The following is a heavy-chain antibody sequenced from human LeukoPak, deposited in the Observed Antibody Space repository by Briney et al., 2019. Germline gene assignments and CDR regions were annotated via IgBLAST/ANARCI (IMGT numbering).Heavy chain of an antibody. V-gene: IGHV3-74*01. D-gene: IGHD3-10*01. CDR1: GFTFSSSW. CDR3: ARGGSPFY. Sequence: PGGSLRLSCAASGFTFSSSWMHWVRHVPGKGLVWVSDINSDGSTTNYGDSVKGRFTISRDNAKNTLYLQMNSLRAEDTAVYYCARGGSPFYWGQGSLVTVSS. J-gene: IGHJ4*02. CDR2: INSDGSTT.